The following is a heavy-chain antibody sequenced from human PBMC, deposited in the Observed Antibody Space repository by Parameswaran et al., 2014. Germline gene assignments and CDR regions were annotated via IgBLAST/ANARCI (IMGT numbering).Heavy chain of an antibody. CDR3: VRDGGPAGPAFDY. D-gene: IGHD2-2*01. J-gene: IGHJ4*02. V-gene: IGHV3-30*04. CDR2: MPYDGRRE. Sequence: VRQAPGKGLEWVALMPYDGRRERYADSVKGRFTISRDKYKNTLYLQMNSLRAEDTAVYYCVRDGGPAGPAFDYWGQGTLVTVSS.